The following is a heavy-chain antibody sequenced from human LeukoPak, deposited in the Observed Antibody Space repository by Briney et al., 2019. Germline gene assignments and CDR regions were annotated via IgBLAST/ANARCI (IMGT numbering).Heavy chain of an antibody. CDR2: INPSDGST. CDR1: GYTFTSYW. CDR3: AKAPRNSSTMLDY. J-gene: IGHJ4*02. V-gene: IGHV1-46*01. D-gene: IGHD6-13*01. Sequence: GASVKVSCKASGYTFTSYWIQWVRQAPGQGLECLGLINPSDGSTAYAHRFQGRVTMTRDTSTSTVYMDLSSLRSEDTAVYYCAKAPRNSSTMLDYWGQGTLVTVSS.